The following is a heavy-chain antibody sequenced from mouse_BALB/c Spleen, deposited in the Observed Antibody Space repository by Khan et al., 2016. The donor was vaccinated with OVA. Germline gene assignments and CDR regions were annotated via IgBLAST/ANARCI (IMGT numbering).Heavy chain of an antibody. J-gene: IGHJ2*01. D-gene: IGHD1-2*01. V-gene: IGHV3-2*02. CDR3: ARTARIKY. CDR1: GYSITSGYG. Sequence: EVQLQESGPGLVKPSQSLSLTCTVTGYSITSGYGWNWIRQFPGNQLEWMGYISYSGSTNYNSSLKSRISITRDTSKNQFILQLNSVTTDDTATYYCARTARIKYWGQGTTLTVSS. CDR2: ISYSGST.